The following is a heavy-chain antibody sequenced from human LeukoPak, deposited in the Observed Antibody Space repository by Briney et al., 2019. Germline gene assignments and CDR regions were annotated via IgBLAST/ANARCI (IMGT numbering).Heavy chain of an antibody. J-gene: IGHJ4*02. CDR1: GFTFSNAW. CDR2: IKSKTDGGTT. CDR3: AGEAYYYDKSGYFPFDF. D-gene: IGHD3-22*01. Sequence: GGSLRLSCAASGFTFSNAWMSWVRQAPGKGLEWVGRIKSKTDGGTTDYAAPVKGRFTISRDDSKNTLYLQMNSLKTEDTAVYYCAGEAYYYDKSGYFPFDFWGQGTLVSVSS. V-gene: IGHV3-15*01.